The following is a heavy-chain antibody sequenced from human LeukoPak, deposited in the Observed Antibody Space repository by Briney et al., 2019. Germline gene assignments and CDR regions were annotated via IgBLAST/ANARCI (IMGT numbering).Heavy chain of an antibody. CDR2: ISGSGGST. V-gene: IGHV3-23*01. D-gene: IGHD3-22*01. CDR3: ATPGGYYYDSSGYYFDY. CDR1: GFTFSSYA. Sequence: PGGSLRLSCAASGFTFSSYAMSWVRQAPGKGLEWVSAISGSGGSTYYADSVKGRFTISRDNSKNTLYLQMNSLRAEDTAVYYCATPGGYYYDSSGYYFDYWGQGTLVTVSS. J-gene: IGHJ4*02.